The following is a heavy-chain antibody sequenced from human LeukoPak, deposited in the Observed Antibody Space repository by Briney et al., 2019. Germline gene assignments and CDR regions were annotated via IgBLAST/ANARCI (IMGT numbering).Heavy chain of an antibody. CDR1: GYSISSGYY. D-gene: IGHD3-22*01. CDR2: IYHSGST. Sequence: SETLSLTCAVSGYSISSGYYWGWIRQPPGKGLEWIGSIYHSGSTYYNPSLKSRVTISVDTSKNQFSLRLSSVTAADTAVYYCAYGRDRSYDSSGYYWGQGTLVTVSS. CDR3: AYGRDRSYDSSGYY. V-gene: IGHV4-38-2*01. J-gene: IGHJ4*02.